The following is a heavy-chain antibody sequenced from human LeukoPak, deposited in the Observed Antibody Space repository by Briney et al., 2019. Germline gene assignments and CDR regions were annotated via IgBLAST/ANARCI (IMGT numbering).Heavy chain of an antibody. J-gene: IGHJ4*02. D-gene: IGHD2-15*01. V-gene: IGHV3-33*01. CDR2: IWYDGSKE. CDR1: GFTFSSYG. Sequence: PGRSLRLSCAASGFTFSSYGMHWVRQAPGKGLEWVAVIWYDGSKEYIADSVKGRFTISRDNSKNTVYLQMNSLKTEDTAVYYCARVIGWSLFDCWGQGTLVTVSS. CDR3: ARVIGWSLFDC.